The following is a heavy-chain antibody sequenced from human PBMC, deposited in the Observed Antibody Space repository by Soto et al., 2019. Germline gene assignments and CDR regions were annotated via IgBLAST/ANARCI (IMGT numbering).Heavy chain of an antibody. CDR2: IIPIFGTA. V-gene: IGHV1-69*06. CDR3: ARPPRPLPLGYCSSTSCYSGWFDP. CDR1: GGTFSSYA. D-gene: IGHD2-2*01. J-gene: IGHJ5*02. Sequence: QVQLVQSGAEVKKPGSSVKVSCKASGGTFSSYAISWVRQAPGQGLEWMGGIIPIFGTANYAQKFQGRVTITADKSTSTAYMELSSLRSEDTAVYYCARPPRPLPLGYCSSTSCYSGWFDPWGQGTLVTVSS.